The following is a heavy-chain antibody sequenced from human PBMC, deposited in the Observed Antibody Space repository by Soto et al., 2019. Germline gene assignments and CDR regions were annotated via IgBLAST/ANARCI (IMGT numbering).Heavy chain of an antibody. CDR3: ARDRVGATFLDY. V-gene: IGHV1-18*01. D-gene: IGHD1-26*01. CDR1: GYTFTSYG. J-gene: IGHJ4*02. Sequence: ASVKVSCKASGYTFTSYGISWVRQAPGQGLEWMGWISAYNGNTNYAQKLQCRVTMTTDTSTSTAYMELRSLRSDDTAVYYCARDRVGATFLDYWGQGTLVTVSS. CDR2: ISAYNGNT.